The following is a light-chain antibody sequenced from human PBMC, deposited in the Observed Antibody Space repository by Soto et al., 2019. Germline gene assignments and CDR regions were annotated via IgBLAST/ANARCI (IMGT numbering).Light chain of an antibody. Sequence: DVQMTQSPSSLSASVGDRVTITCQASQDIGTYLNWYQQKPGTAPKLLIYDVSNLEVRVPWRFSGCGSVTHFSFTISGLQPEDVATYYCQQYNDLPLTFGGGTKV. J-gene: IGKJ4*01. V-gene: IGKV1-33*01. CDR3: QQYNDLPLT. CDR1: QDIGTY. CDR2: DVS.